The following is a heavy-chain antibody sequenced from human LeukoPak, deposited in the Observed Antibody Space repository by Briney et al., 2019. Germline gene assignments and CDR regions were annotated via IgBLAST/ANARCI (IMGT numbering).Heavy chain of an antibody. CDR3: ATLTSYYDSRGYTLFDY. CDR2: LNQDGSEK. J-gene: IGHJ4*02. V-gene: IGHV3-7*01. Sequence: GGSLKLSCAGFTFSNFWMSWVRQAPGKGLEWVANLNQDGSEKYYVDSVKGRFTISRDNAKNSLYLQMNSLRAEDTAVYYCATLTSYYDSRGYTLFDYWGQGTLVTVSS. D-gene: IGHD3-22*01. CDR1: FTFSNFW.